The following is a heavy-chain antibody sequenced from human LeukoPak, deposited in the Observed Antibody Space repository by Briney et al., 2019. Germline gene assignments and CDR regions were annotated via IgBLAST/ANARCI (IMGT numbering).Heavy chain of an antibody. CDR2: IYTSGST. CDR3: ATNRAGTYDRPFEI. D-gene: IGHD1-26*01. Sequence: SETLSLTCTVSGASISSGSYYWSWIRQPAGKGLEWIGRIYTSGSTTYNPSLKSRVTISVDTSKNQFSLKLTSVTATDTAVYFCATNRAGTYDRPFEIWGQGTMATVSS. J-gene: IGHJ3*02. V-gene: IGHV4-61*02. CDR1: GASISSGSYY.